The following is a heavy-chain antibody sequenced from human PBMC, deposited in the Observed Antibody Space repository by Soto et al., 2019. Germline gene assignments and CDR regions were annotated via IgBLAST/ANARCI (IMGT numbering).Heavy chain of an antibody. CDR1: GGSISSYQ. V-gene: IGHV4-59*01. Sequence: SETLSLTCTVSGGSISSYQWSWIRQPPGKGLEWIGYIYYSGSTNYNPSLKSRVTMSVDTSKNQFSLKLSSVTAADTAVYYCARGGDGYNLAAFDIWGQGTMVTVSS. CDR3: ARGGDGYNLAAFDI. J-gene: IGHJ3*02. CDR2: IYYSGST. D-gene: IGHD5-12*01.